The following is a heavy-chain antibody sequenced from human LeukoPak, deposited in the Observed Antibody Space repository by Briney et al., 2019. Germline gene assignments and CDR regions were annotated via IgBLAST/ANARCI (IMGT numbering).Heavy chain of an antibody. CDR1: GFSFSSSW. CDR2: IKQDGSDK. J-gene: IGHJ4*02. V-gene: IGHV3-7*01. CDR3: ARDLKGALDY. D-gene: IGHD3-16*01. Sequence: GGSLRLSCAASGFSFSSSWMAWVRQAPVKGLEWVANIKQDGSDKNYLVSVRGRFTISRDNAKDSLFLQMNSLRGDDTAVYYCARDLKGALDYWGQGTLVTVSS.